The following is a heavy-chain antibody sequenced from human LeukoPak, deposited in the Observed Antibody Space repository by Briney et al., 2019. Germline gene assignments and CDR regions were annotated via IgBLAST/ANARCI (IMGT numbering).Heavy chain of an antibody. CDR3: ARDRSSYAKGDYDY. V-gene: IGHV4-39*07. CDR2: IYSSGSA. D-gene: IGHD6-6*01. CDR1: CGSISSSSYY. J-gene: IGHJ4*01. Sequence: SETLSLTCTVSCGSISSSSYYWGWIRQPPGKGLEWIGSIYSSGSASYNPSLKSRVSIVLDTSKNQFSLKVTSVTAADTAVYYCARDRSSYAKGDYDYWGQGTLVIVSS.